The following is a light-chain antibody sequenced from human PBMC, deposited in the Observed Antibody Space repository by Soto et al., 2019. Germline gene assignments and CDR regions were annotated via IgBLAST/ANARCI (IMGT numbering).Light chain of an antibody. CDR2: DAS. J-gene: IGKJ4*01. V-gene: IGKV3-11*01. CDR1: QSVSSC. Sequence: EIVLTQSPATLSLSPGERATLSCRASQSVSSCLAWYQQKPGQAPRLLIHDASNRATGIPARFSGSGSGTDFTLTISSLEPEDFAVYYCQQSSNWPLTFGGGTKVEIK. CDR3: QQSSNWPLT.